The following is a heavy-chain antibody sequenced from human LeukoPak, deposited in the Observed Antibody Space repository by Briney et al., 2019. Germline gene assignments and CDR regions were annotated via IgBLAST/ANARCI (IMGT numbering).Heavy chain of an antibody. J-gene: IGHJ4*01. CDR1: GGSFSGYY. V-gene: IGHV4-34*01. Sequence: SETLSLTCAVYGGSFSGYYWSWIRQPPGKGLEWIGEINHSGSTNYNPSLKSRVTISVDTSKNQFSLKLSSVTAADTAVYYCAKISGYYPFDYWGQGTLVTVSS. CDR2: INHSGST. D-gene: IGHD3-22*01. CDR3: AKISGYYPFDY.